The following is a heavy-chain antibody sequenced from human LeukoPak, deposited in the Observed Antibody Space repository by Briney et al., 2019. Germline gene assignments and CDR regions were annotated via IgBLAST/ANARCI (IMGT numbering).Heavy chain of an antibody. J-gene: IGHJ5*02. CDR3: ARDTLTHVDP. CDR2: IYYTGIT. Sequence: SSETLSLTCSVSGGSISHYYWSWIRQPPGKGLEWIGYIYYTGITNYNPSLKTRVLISADTSKNQFSLNLNSVTAADTAVYYCARDTLTHVDPWGQGTLVTVSS. CDR1: GGSISHYY. V-gene: IGHV4-59*01.